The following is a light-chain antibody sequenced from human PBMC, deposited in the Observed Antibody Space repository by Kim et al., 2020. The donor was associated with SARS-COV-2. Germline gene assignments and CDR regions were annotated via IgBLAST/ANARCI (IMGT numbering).Light chain of an antibody. Sequence: SPGERATLSCRARQSVSSDLAWYQQKPGQAPRLLIYGASTRATGIPARFSGSGSGTEFTLTISSLQSEDFAGYYCQQYNIWPPLTFGGGTKVDIK. J-gene: IGKJ4*01. CDR3: QQYNIWPPLT. CDR1: QSVSSD. CDR2: GAS. V-gene: IGKV3-15*01.